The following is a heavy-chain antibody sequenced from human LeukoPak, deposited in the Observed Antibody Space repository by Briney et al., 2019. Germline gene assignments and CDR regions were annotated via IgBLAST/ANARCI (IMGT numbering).Heavy chain of an antibody. D-gene: IGHD3-10*01. Sequence: PGRSLRLSCAASGFTFDDYAMHWVRQAPGKGLEWVSGISWNSGSRGYADSVKGRFTISRDNAKNSLYLQMNSLRAADTAFYYCAKVQTMVRGAYDYWGQGTLVTVSS. J-gene: IGHJ4*02. CDR2: ISWNSGSR. CDR1: GFTFDDYA. CDR3: AKVQTMVRGAYDY. V-gene: IGHV3-9*01.